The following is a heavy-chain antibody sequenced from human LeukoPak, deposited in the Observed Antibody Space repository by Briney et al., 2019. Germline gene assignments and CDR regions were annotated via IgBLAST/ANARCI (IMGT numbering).Heavy chain of an antibody. CDR1: GYTFTSYG. V-gene: IGHV1-18*01. Sequence: ASVKVSCKASGYTFTSYGISWVRQAPGQGLEWMGWISAYNGNTNYAQKLQGRVTLTRDMSATTDYMELSSLTSEDTAVYYCARDNSVGGIAWWFDPWGQGTLVTVSS. D-gene: IGHD1-26*01. CDR3: ARDNSVGGIAWWFDP. CDR2: ISAYNGNT. J-gene: IGHJ5*02.